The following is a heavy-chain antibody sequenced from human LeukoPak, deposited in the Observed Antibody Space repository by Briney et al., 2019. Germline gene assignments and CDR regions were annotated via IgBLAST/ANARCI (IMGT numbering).Heavy chain of an antibody. J-gene: IGHJ4*02. CDR3: VGSHDFWSGSGY. V-gene: IGHV3-11*03. D-gene: IGHD3-3*01. Sequence: GGSLRLSCAASGFTFSDYYMSWIRQAPGKGLEWVSYISSSSSYTNYADSVKGRFTISRDNAKNSLYLQMNSLRAEDTAVYYCVGSHDFWSGSGYWGQGTLVTVSS. CDR1: GFTFSDYY. CDR2: ISSSSSYT.